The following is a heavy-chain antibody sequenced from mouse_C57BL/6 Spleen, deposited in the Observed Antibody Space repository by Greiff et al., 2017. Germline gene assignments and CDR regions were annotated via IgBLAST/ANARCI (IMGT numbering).Heavy chain of an antibody. Sequence: QVHVKQSGAELVRPGTSVKVSCKASGYAFTNYLIEWVKQRPGQGLEWIGVINPGSGGTNYNEKFKGKATLTADKSSSTAYMQLSSLTSEDSAVYFCARSGYYGMGFAYWGQGTLVTVSA. D-gene: IGHD1-1*01. CDR1: GYAFTNYL. J-gene: IGHJ3*01. V-gene: IGHV1-54*01. CDR3: ARSGYYGMGFAY. CDR2: INPGSGGT.